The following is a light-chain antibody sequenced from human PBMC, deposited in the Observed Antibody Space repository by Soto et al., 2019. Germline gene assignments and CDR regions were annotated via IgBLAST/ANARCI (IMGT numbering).Light chain of an antibody. Sequence: DIVLTQSPGTLSLSPGERATLSCRATQSVGSSYLAWYQQKPGQAPRLLIYGASSRATGIPDRFSGSGSGTDFTLTISRLEPEDFAVYYCQQYGSSRTFGQGTKLEIK. J-gene: IGKJ2*01. V-gene: IGKV3-20*01. CDR3: QQYGSSRT. CDR2: GAS. CDR1: QSVGSSY.